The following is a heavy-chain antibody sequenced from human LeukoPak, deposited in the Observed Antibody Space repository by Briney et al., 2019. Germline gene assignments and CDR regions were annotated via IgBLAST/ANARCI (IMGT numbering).Heavy chain of an antibody. CDR3: ARAYSSSWYYNWFDP. Sequence: SETLSLTCTVSGGSISSYYWGWIRQSAGKRLEWIGRICSSGNTNYSPSLKSRVTISVDTSKNQFSLKLRSVTAADTAMYYCARAYSSSWYYNWFDPWGQGTLVTVSS. CDR1: GGSISSYY. CDR2: ICSSGNT. D-gene: IGHD6-13*01. J-gene: IGHJ5*02. V-gene: IGHV4-4*07.